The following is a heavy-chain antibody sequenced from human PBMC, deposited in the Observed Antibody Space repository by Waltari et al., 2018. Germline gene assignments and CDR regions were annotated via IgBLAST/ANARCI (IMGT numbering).Heavy chain of an antibody. D-gene: IGHD3-10*01. Sequence: QLFESGGGLLQPGRSLRLSCVASGLIFEANSLHWVRQAPGKGMGGGSGISWNSVSKGYADSVKGRFTSSRDNAKNSLYRQMNSLRNEDSALYYCAKGGRALWFGEFDYWGQGTLVTVPS. J-gene: IGHJ4*02. CDR1: GLIFEANS. CDR3: AKGGRALWFGEFDY. V-gene: IGHV3-9*01. CDR2: ISWNSVSK.